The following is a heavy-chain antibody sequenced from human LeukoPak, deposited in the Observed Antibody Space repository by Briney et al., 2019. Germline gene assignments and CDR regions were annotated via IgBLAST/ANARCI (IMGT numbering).Heavy chain of an antibody. CDR3: ARGSSTSWYDAFDI. CDR2: ISSSSSYT. Sequence: LSLTCAVYGESFSSYYWSWIRQAPGKGLEWVSYISSSSSYTNYADSVKGRFTISRDNAKNSLYLQMNSLRAEDTAVYYCARGSSTSWYDAFDIWGQGTMVTVSS. J-gene: IGHJ3*02. CDR1: GESFSSYY. D-gene: IGHD2-2*01. V-gene: IGHV3-11*05.